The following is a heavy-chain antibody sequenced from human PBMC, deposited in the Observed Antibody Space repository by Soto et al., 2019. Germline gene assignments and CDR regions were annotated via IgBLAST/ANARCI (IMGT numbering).Heavy chain of an antibody. J-gene: IGHJ5*02. V-gene: IGHV1-2*02. D-gene: IGHD2-2*01. CDR1: GYTFTGYY. CDR3: ARGVGDGVVVPAAKSNWFDR. CDR2: INPNSGGT. Sequence: QVQLVQSGAEVKKPGASVKVSCKASGYTFTGYYMHWVRQAPGPGLERMGWINPNSGGTNYAQKFQGRVTMTRATSISTAYMVQRRLRTDATAVYYCARGVGDGVVVPAAKSNWFDRWGQGTLVTVSS.